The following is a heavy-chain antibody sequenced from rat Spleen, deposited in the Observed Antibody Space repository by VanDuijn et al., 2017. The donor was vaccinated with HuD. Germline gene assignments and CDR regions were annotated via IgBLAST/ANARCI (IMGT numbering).Heavy chain of an antibody. CDR3: ARHAVTTGVDYFDY. Sequence: EVQLVESDGGLVQPGRSLKLSCAASGFTFSDYSMAWVRQAPAKGLEWVASISYEGSNTYYRDSVTGRFTISRDSAKNTLSLQMDSLGSEDTATYYCARHAVTTGVDYFDYWGQGVMVTVSS. V-gene: IGHV5-29*01. CDR1: GFTFSDYS. D-gene: IGHD1-11*01. J-gene: IGHJ2*01. CDR2: ISYEGSNT.